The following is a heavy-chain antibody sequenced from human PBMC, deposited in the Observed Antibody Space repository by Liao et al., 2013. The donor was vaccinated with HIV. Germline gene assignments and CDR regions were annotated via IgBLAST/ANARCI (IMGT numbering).Heavy chain of an antibody. CDR1: GGSISSGSYY. D-gene: IGHD4-17*01. CDR3: ARESYGDYPQTYYYYYMDV. CDR2: IYTSGST. V-gene: IGHV4-61*02. J-gene: IGHJ6*03. Sequence: QVQLQESGPGLVKPSQTLSLTCTVSGGSISSGSYYWSWIRQPAGKGLEWIGRIYTSGSTNYNPSLKSRVTISVDTSKNQFSLKLSSVTAADTAVYYCARESYGDYPQTYYYYYMDVWGKGTTVTVSS.